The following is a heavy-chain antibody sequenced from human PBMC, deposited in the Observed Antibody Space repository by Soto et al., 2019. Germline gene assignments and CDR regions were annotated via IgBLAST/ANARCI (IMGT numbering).Heavy chain of an antibody. J-gene: IGHJ4*02. CDR3: AIPGAGDFDY. Sequence: QVQLQESGPGLVEPSGTLSLTCAVSGASISNTNWWSWVRQPPGKGLEWIGEIYHSGTTNCDPSLQGPIPITVDQAKDQFSLKLSSVTAADTAVYYCAIPGAGDFDYWGQGTLVTVSS. CDR2: IYHSGTT. V-gene: IGHV4-4*02. D-gene: IGHD6-13*01. CDR1: GASISNTNW.